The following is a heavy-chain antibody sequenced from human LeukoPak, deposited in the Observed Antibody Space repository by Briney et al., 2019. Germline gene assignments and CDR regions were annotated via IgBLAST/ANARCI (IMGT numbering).Heavy chain of an antibody. J-gene: IGHJ5*02. Sequence: SETLSLTCTVSGCSISSSSYYWGWIRQPPGKGLEWNGSIYYSGSTYYNPSRKSRVTISVDTSKNQFSLKLSSVTAPDTAVYYCARHLYSSSSEWFDPWGQGTLVTVSS. CDR1: GCSISSSSYY. CDR3: ARHLYSSSSEWFDP. V-gene: IGHV4-39*01. CDR2: IYYSGST. D-gene: IGHD6-6*01.